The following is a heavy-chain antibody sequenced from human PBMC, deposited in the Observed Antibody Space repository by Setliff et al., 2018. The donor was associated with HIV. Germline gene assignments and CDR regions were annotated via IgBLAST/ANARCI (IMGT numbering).Heavy chain of an antibody. CDR3: ARELLYFGEGAYDP. Sequence: SETLSLTCTVSGDSISSGSYYWSWIRQPADKGLEWIGRIYTSGTTTYNPSVKSRVSISLDTSKNQFYLRLRSVTAADTAVYYCARELLYFGEGAYDPWGQGTLVTVSS. D-gene: IGHD3-10*01. CDR2: IYTSGTT. CDR1: GDSISSGSYY. V-gene: IGHV4-61*02. J-gene: IGHJ5*02.